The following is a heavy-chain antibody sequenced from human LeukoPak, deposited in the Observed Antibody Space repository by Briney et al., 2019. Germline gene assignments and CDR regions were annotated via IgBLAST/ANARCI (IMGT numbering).Heavy chain of an antibody. CDR2: IYYSGST. CDR1: GGSISSGGYY. Sequence: SETLSLTCTVSGGSISSGGYYWSWIRQHPGKGLEWIGYIYYSGSTYYNPSLKSRVTKSVDTSKNQFSLKLSAVTAADTAVYYCARDPRIAAAGTGYWGQGTLVTVSS. D-gene: IGHD6-13*01. V-gene: IGHV4-31*03. J-gene: IGHJ4*02. CDR3: ARDPRIAAAGTGY.